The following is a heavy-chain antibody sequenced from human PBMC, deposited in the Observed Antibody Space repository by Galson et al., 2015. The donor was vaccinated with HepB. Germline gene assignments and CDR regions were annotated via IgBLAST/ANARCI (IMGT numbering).Heavy chain of an antibody. CDR3: ARDLTTDTYHYYYGMDV. J-gene: IGHJ6*02. CDR2: FYSGGST. Sequence: SLRLSCAASGLTVSGDYMSWVRQAPGKGLEWISVFYSGGSTYYADSVKGRFTISSDNSKNTVSLQMKSLRAEDTAVYYCARDLTTDTYHYYYGMDVWGQGSAVTVS. D-gene: IGHD1-14*01. V-gene: IGHV3-66*01. CDR1: GLTVSGDY.